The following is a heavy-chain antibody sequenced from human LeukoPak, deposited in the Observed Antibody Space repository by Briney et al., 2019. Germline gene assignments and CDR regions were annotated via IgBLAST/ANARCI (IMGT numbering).Heavy chain of an antibody. CDR2: IYHSGST. CDR3: GASSGWGAFDV. D-gene: IGHD6-25*01. CDR1: GYSISSGYY. Sequence: PSETLSLTCTVSGYSISSGYYWGWIRQPPGKGLEWIGSIYHSGSTYYNPSLKSRVTISVDTSKNQFSLKLSSVTAADTAVYYCGASSGWGAFDVWGRGTMVTVSS. J-gene: IGHJ3*01. V-gene: IGHV4-38-2*02.